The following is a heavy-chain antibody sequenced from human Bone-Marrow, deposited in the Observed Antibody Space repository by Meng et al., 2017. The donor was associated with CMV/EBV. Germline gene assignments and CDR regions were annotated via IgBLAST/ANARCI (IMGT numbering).Heavy chain of an antibody. Sequence: GESLKISCAASGFTFSSYWMSWVRQAPGKGLEWVANIKQDGSEKYYVDSVKGRFTISRDNAKNSLYLQMNSLRAEDTAVYYCAREMDDGGWLRLREYYFDYWGQGTRVTGSS. D-gene: IGHD5-12*01. CDR1: GFTFSSYW. J-gene: IGHJ4*02. V-gene: IGHV3-7*01. CDR3: AREMDDGGWLRLREYYFDY. CDR2: IKQDGSEK.